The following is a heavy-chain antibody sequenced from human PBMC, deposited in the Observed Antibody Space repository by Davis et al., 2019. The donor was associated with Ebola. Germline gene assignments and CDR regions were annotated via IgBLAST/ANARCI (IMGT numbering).Heavy chain of an antibody. CDR3: AKDNRNIWSEV. CDR1: GFIFSDYY. J-gene: IGHJ3*01. CDR2: GTSADT. V-gene: IGHV3-23*01. D-gene: IGHD2/OR15-2a*01. Sequence: GESLKISCAASGFIFSDYYMSWVRQAPGKGLEWVSTYGTSADTYYADSVKGRFTISRDNSKNTLYLQMNGLRVEDTAIYYCAKDNRNIWSEVWGQGTMVTVSS.